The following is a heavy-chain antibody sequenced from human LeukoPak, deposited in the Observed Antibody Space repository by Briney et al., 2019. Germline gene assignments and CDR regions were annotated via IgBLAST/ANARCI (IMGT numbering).Heavy chain of an antibody. CDR3: AKVKTGELAPNYFDY. J-gene: IGHJ4*02. CDR2: ISYDGSNK. Sequence: GRSLRLSCAASGFTFSSYAMHWVRQAPGKGLEWVAVISYDGSNKYYADSVKGRFTISRDNSKNTLYLQMNSLRAEDTAVYYCAKVKTGELAPNYFDYWGQGTLVTVSS. D-gene: IGHD3-10*01. V-gene: IGHV3-30-3*01. CDR1: GFTFSSYA.